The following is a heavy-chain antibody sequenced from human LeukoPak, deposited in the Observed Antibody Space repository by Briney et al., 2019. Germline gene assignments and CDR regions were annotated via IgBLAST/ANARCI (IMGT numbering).Heavy chain of an antibody. V-gene: IGHV1-46*01. CDR1: GYTFTSYY. J-gene: IGHJ4*02. CDR2: INPSGGST. Sequence: GASVKVSCKASGYTFTSYYMDWVRQAPGQGLEWMGIINPSGGSTSYAQKFQGRVTMTRDMSTSTVYMELSSLRSEDTAVYYCARKDTAMAYRNWGQGTLVTVSS. D-gene: IGHD5-18*01. CDR3: ARKDTAMAYRN.